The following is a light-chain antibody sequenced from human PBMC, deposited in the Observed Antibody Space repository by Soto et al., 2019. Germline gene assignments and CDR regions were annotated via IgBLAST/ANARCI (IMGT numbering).Light chain of an antibody. Sequence: DIQMTQSPSSLSASVGDRATITCRASQTITTYLNWYQHKPGKAPKLLIYAAISLQSGVPSRLSGSGSGTDFTLTISSLQPEDFATYYCQQTYSTPHTFGQGTKVDIK. CDR3: QQTYSTPHT. CDR1: QTITTY. V-gene: IGKV1-39*01. J-gene: IGKJ2*01. CDR2: AAI.